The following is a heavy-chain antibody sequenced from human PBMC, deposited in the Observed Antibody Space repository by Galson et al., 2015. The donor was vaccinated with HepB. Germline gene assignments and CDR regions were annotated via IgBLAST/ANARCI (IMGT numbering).Heavy chain of an antibody. D-gene: IGHD1-1*01. CDR3: TRPPYNWDV. V-gene: IGHV3-73*01. J-gene: IGHJ6*04. Sequence: SLRLSCAASGFTFSDSSVHWVRQASGKGLEWVGRMRSKANNYATEYGASLKGRFTISRDDSKNMAYLQINSLKTEDTAMYYCTRPPYNWDVWGKGTPVTVSS. CDR2: MRSKANNYAT. CDR1: GFTFSDSS.